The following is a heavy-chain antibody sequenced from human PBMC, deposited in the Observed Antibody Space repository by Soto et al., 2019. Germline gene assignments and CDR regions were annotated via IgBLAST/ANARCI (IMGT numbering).Heavy chain of an antibody. CDR2: IYYSGST. CDR3: ARATYYYDSSGLGRYYFDY. V-gene: IGHV4-59*12. D-gene: IGHD3-22*01. J-gene: IGHJ4*02. Sequence: PSETLSLTCTVSGGSISSYYWSWIRQPPGKGLEWIGYIYYSGSTNYKPSLKSRVTISVDTSKNQFSLKLSSVTAADTAVYYCARATYYYDSSGLGRYYFDYWGQGTLVTVSS. CDR1: GGSISSYY.